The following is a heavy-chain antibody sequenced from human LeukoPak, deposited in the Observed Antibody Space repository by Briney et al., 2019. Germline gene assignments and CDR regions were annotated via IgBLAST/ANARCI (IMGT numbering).Heavy chain of an antibody. CDR2: MNPNSGNT. CDR1: GYTFTSYD. V-gene: IGHV1-8*01. Sequence: ASVKVSCTASGYTFTSYDINWVRQAPGQGLEWMGWMNPNSGNTGYAQKFQGRVTMTRNTSISTAYMELSSLRSEDTAVYYCARGLKVLRPIVVVTAYDYWGQGTLVTVSS. J-gene: IGHJ4*02. CDR3: ARGLKVLRPIVVVTAYDY. D-gene: IGHD2-21*02.